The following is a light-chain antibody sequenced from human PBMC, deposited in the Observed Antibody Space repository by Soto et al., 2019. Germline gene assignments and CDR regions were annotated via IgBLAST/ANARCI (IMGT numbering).Light chain of an antibody. V-gene: IGKV1-5*03. CDR3: QQYYDFRT. CDR2: EAS. CDR1: QGVSRW. Sequence: HLTQSPSTLSGSVWHTLTIPCRASQGVSRWLAWYQQRPSKAPKLLVYEASKLQSGVPSRFSASGSVRDFTLTISSLQPEDLATYYCQQYYDFRTFGQGTKVDIK. J-gene: IGKJ1*01.